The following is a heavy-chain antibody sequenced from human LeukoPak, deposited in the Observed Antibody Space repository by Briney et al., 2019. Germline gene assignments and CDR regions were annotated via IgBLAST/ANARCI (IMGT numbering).Heavy chain of an antibody. CDR2: KSYDGSNK. J-gene: IGHJ4*02. Sequence: PGGSLRLSCAASGFTFSSYAMHWVRQAPGKGLEWVAVKSYDGSNKYYADSVKGRFTISRDNSKNTLYLQMNSLRAEDTAVYYCARDGYYYDSSGYYSMIFDYWGQGTLVTVSS. CDR1: GFTFSSYA. D-gene: IGHD3-22*01. CDR3: ARDGYYYDSSGYYSMIFDY. V-gene: IGHV3-30-3*01.